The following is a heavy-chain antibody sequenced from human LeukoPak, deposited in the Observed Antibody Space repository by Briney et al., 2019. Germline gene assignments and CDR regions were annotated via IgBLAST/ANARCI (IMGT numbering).Heavy chain of an antibody. V-gene: IGHV3-11*01. Sequence: GGSLRLSCAASGFTFSDYYMSWIRQAPGKGLEWVSYISSSGSTIYYADSVKGRFTISRDNAKNSLYLQMNSLRAEDTAVYYCAREENYYDSSGLGVSYWGQGTLVTVSS. CDR1: GFTFSDYY. CDR2: ISSSGSTI. CDR3: AREENYYDSSGLGVSY. D-gene: IGHD3-22*01. J-gene: IGHJ4*02.